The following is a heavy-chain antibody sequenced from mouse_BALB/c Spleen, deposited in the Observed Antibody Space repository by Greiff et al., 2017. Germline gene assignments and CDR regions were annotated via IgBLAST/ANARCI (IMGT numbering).Heavy chain of an antibody. J-gene: IGHJ2*01. Sequence: EVKVEESGPGLVKPSQSLSLTCTVTAYSITSDYAWNWIRQFPGNKLEWMGYISYSGSTSYNPSLKSRISITRDTSKNQFFLQLNSVTTEDTATYYCARGDLANWYYFDYWGQGTTLTVSS. CDR2: ISYSGST. CDR1: AYSITSDYA. CDR3: ARGDLANWYYFDY. D-gene: IGHD4-1*01. V-gene: IGHV3-2*02.